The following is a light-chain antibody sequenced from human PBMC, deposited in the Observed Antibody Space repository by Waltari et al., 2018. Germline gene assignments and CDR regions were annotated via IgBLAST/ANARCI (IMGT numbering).Light chain of an antibody. J-gene: IGLJ2*01. CDR3: SSYTSSSTVGVL. Sequence: QSALTQPASVSGSPGQSITISCTGTSSDVGHYNYVSCYQQRPGKAPKLIIYDVSYRPSGVSNRFSGSKSGSTASLTISGLQAEDEADYHCSSYTSSSTVGVLFGGGTKLTVL. V-gene: IGLV2-14*03. CDR2: DVS. CDR1: SSDVGHYNY.